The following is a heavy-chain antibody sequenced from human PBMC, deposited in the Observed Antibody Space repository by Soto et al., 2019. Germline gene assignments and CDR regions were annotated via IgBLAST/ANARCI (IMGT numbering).Heavy chain of an antibody. V-gene: IGHV5-51*01. CDR3: ARRDISGFPDY. D-gene: IGHD3-22*01. Sequence: LKISCKGSGYSFNNNWIGWVRQMPGKGLEWMGIIHPGDSDSRYSPSFQGQVTMSVDKSINTACLQWSSLKASDTAMYYCARRDISGFPDYWGQGTLVTVSS. J-gene: IGHJ4*02. CDR2: IHPGDSDS. CDR1: GYSFNNNW.